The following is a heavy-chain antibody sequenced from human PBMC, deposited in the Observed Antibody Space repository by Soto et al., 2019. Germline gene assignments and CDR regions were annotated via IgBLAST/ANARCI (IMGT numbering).Heavy chain of an antibody. D-gene: IGHD3-22*01. CDR1: AFTFNNYA. V-gene: IGHV3-23*01. CDR2: IGGSGRTT. CDR3: AKSRYSDSSGDFYDY. J-gene: IGHJ4*02. Sequence: GGSLRLSCAASAFTFNNYAMSWVRQAPGKGLEWVSGIGGSGRTTYYADSVKGRFTISRDNSNNTLFLQMNSLRAEDTAVYYCAKSRYSDSSGDFYDYWGQGALVTVSS.